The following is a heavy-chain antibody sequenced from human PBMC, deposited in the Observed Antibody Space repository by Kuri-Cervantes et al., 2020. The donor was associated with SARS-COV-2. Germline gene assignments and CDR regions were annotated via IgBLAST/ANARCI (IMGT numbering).Heavy chain of an antibody. J-gene: IGHJ4*02. D-gene: IGHD3-22*01. CDR1: GGSFSGYS. Sequence: ESLKISCAVYGGSFSGYSWGWIRQPPGKGLEWIGEINHSGSTNYNPSLKSRVTISVNTSKNQFSLKLSSVTAADTAVYYCASSPARYYYDSSGYLGYWGQGTLVTVSS. V-gene: IGHV4-34*01. CDR2: INHSGST. CDR3: ASSPARYYYDSSGYLGY.